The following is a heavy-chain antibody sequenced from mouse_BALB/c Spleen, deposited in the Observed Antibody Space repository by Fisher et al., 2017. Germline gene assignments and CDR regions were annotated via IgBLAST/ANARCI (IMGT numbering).Heavy chain of an antibody. J-gene: IGHJ4*01. Sequence: KFKGKATLTVDKSSSTAYMQLNSLTSEDSAVYYCARTTVVARAMDYWGQGTSDTVSS. D-gene: IGHD1-1*01. V-gene: IGHV1S45*01. CDR3: ARTTVVARAMDY.